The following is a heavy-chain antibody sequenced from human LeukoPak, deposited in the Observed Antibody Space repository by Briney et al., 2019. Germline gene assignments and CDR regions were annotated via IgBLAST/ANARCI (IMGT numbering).Heavy chain of an antibody. CDR1: GFTFSSYA. CDR3: AKDTTYDFWSGYPARFAFDI. CDR2: ISYDGSNK. Sequence: PGRSLRLSCAASGFTFSSYAMHWVRQAPGKGLEWVAVISYDGSNKYYADSVKGRFTISRDNSKNTLYLQMNSLRAEDTAVYYCAKDTTYDFWSGYPARFAFDIWGQGTMVTVSS. D-gene: IGHD3-3*01. J-gene: IGHJ3*02. V-gene: IGHV3-30-3*01.